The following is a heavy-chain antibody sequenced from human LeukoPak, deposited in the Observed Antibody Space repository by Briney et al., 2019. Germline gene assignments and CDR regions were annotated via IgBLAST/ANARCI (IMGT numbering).Heavy chain of an antibody. V-gene: IGHV4-59*01. CDR3: AIGKIYCSGGSCYPADDAFDI. J-gene: IGHJ3*02. CDR1: GGSISSYY. Sequence: SETLSLTCTVSGGSISSYYWSWIRQPPGKGLEWIGYIYYSGSTNYNPSLKSRVTTSVDKSKNQFSLKLSSVTAADTAVYYCAIGKIYCSGGSCYPADDAFDIWGQGTMVTVSS. CDR2: IYYSGST. D-gene: IGHD2-15*01.